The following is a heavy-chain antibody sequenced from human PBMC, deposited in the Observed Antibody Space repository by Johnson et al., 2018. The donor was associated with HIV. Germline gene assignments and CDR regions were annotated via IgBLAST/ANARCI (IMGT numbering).Heavy chain of an antibody. D-gene: IGHD3-22*01. J-gene: IGHJ3*02. CDR3: AKDSPPFVNYYDSSGPHKYAFDI. CDR2: IGGSGGTT. V-gene: IGHV3-23*04. CDR1: GFTFSTYA. Sequence: VQLVESGGGLVKPGGSLRLSCAASGFTFSTYAMTWVRQAPGRGLEWVSTIGGSGGTTYYADSVKGRFTISRDNSKNTLYLQMNSLRAEDTAVYYWAKDSPPFVNYYDSSGPHKYAFDIGGQGTVVTVSS.